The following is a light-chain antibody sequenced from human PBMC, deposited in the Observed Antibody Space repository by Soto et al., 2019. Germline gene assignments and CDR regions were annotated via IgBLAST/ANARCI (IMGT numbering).Light chain of an antibody. CDR1: QSVSSNS. CDR2: GAS. CDR3: QQDYNLPT. J-gene: IGKJ4*01. Sequence: PGERVTLSCRASQSVSSNSLTWYQQKPGQAPRLLIYGASTRATSIPARFSGSGSGTDFTLTISSLQPEDFAVYYCQQDYNLPTFGGGTKVEIK. V-gene: IGKV3D-7*01.